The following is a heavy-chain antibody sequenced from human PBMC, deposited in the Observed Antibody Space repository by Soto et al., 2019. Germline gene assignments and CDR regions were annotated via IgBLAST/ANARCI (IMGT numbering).Heavy chain of an antibody. Sequence: GGSLRLSCAASGFTFSDYYMSWIRQAPGKGLEWVSYISSSGSTIYYADSMKGRFTISRDNAKNSLYLQMNSLRAEDTAVYYCARMGVYQQLVLIYYYYGMDVWGQGTTVTVSS. J-gene: IGHJ6*02. CDR2: ISSSGSTI. CDR1: GFTFSDYY. V-gene: IGHV3-11*01. D-gene: IGHD6-13*01. CDR3: ARMGVYQQLVLIYYYYGMDV.